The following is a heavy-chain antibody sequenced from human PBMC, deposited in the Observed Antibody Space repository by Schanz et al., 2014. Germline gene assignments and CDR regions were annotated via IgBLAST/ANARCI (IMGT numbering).Heavy chain of an antibody. Sequence: QVQLEQSGAEVKKPGASVKVSCKTSGYAFSDYGITWVRQAPGQGLQWMGWISPYTGNTNYAQTLQGRITLTTDTATSTAYMELRSLRSDDTAVYYCARGYGDSPTDFWGQGTLVIVSS. V-gene: IGHV1-18*01. D-gene: IGHD4-17*01. CDR3: ARGYGDSPTDF. CDR2: ISPYTGNT. J-gene: IGHJ4*02. CDR1: GYAFSDYG.